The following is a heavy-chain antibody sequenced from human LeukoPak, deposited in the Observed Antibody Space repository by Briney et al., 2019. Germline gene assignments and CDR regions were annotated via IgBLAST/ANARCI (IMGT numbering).Heavy chain of an antibody. D-gene: IGHD6-13*01. CDR3: ARHGSSSSSWYSFDY. CDR2: INHSGST. J-gene: IGHJ4*02. V-gene: IGHV4-34*01. CDR1: GGSFSGYY. Sequence: SETLSLTCAVYGGSFSGYYWSWIRQPPGKGLEWIGEINHSGSTNYNPSLKSRVTISVDTSKNQFSLKLSSVTATDTAVYYCARHGSSSSSWYSFDYWGQGTLVTVSS.